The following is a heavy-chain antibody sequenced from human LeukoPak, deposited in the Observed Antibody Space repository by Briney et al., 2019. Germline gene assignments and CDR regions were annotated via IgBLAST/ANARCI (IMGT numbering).Heavy chain of an antibody. J-gene: IGHJ4*02. Sequence: SETLSLTCSVSGASINSYYWSWIRQPPGKGLEWIGYVYYSETTNYNPSLKSRVTISLDTSKTQFSLRLSSVTAADTAVYYCASHLGGTTFHWGQGILVTVSS. CDR1: GASINSYY. CDR2: VYYSETT. V-gene: IGHV4-59*01. CDR3: ASHLGGTTFH. D-gene: IGHD1-1*01.